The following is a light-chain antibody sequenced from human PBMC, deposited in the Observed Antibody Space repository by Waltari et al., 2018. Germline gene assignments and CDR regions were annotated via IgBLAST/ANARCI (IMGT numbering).Light chain of an antibody. V-gene: IGKV4-1*01. Sequence: DIVMTQSPDSLAMSLGEGATIDCKSSQSVFYRSDNKNYLAWYQHKPGQPPKLLFYWASTRESGVPGRFRASGSGTDFTLTINNLQAEDVAVYYCQQYYRSRTFGQGTKVEIK. CDR3: QQYYRSRT. CDR1: QSVFYRSDNKNY. J-gene: IGKJ1*01. CDR2: WAS.